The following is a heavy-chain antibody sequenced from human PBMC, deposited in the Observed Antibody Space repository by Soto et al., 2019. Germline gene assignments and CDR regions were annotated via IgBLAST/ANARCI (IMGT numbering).Heavy chain of an antibody. Sequence: GGSLRLSCAASGFTFSSYWMHWVRQAPGKGLVWVSRINSDGSSTSYADSVKGRFTISRDNAKNSLYLQMNSLRAEDTAWYYCAKSQSPMVRGDIEAFDYWGQGTLVTVSS. D-gene: IGHD3-10*01. CDR3: AKSQSPMVRGDIEAFDY. V-gene: IGHV3-74*01. CDR2: INSDGSST. J-gene: IGHJ4*02. CDR1: GFTFSSYW.